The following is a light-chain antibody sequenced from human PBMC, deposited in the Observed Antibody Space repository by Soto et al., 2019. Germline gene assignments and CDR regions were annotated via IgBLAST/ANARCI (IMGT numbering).Light chain of an antibody. J-gene: IGLJ2*01. Sequence: ELTQPPSVSVAPGQTATFICGGDNIGYKTVHWYQQRPGQAPVLVVYDDSDRPSGIPERFSGSNSGNTATLTINRVEAGDEADYYCQVWDSGSDLFGGGTKLTVL. CDR2: DDS. CDR3: QVWDSGSDL. V-gene: IGLV3-21*02. CDR1: NIGYKT.